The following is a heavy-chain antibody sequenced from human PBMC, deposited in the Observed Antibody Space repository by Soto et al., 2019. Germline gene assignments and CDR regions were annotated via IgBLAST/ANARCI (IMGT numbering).Heavy chain of an antibody. Sequence: GGSLRLSCAASGFTFSSYAMSWVRQAPGKGLEWVSAISGSGGSTYYADSVKGRFTISRDNSKNTLYLQMNSLRAEDTAVYYCANAGPLMITFGGAHKFKKNWFDPWGQGTLVTVSS. V-gene: IGHV3-23*01. CDR3: ANAGPLMITFGGAHKFKKNWFDP. CDR2: ISGSGGST. J-gene: IGHJ5*02. CDR1: GFTFSSYA. D-gene: IGHD3-16*01.